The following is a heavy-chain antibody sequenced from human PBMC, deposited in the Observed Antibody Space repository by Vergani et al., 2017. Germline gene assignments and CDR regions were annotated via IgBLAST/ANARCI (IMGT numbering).Heavy chain of an antibody. J-gene: IGHJ4*02. Sequence: EVELVQSRPEMRKPGESLKIFCKGSEYSFGNYWMGWVRQMPGKGLEWMGIIYPADSDTRYSPSFQGQVTISTDKSISSAFLQWDSLKASDTALYYCARHTTYTDSWGQGTLVTVSS. CDR3: ARHTTYTDS. D-gene: IGHD1-1*01. CDR2: IYPADSDT. V-gene: IGHV5-51*01. CDR1: EYSFGNYW.